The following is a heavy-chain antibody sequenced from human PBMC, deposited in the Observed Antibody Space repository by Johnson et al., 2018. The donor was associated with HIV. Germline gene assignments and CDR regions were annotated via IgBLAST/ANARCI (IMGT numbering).Heavy chain of an antibody. Sequence: VQLVESGGGLVQPGGSLRLSCAASGFTVSSNYMSWVRQAPGKGLEWVSVISGSGGSTYYADSVKGRFTISRDNSKNTLYLQMNSLRAEDTAVYYCARARAFDIWGQGTMVTVSS. J-gene: IGHJ3*02. CDR2: ISGSGGST. CDR3: ARARAFDI. V-gene: IGHV3-66*02. CDR1: GFTVSSNY.